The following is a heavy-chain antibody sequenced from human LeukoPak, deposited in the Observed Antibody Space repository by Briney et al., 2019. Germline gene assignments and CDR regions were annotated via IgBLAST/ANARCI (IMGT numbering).Heavy chain of an antibody. CDR1: GFTFSDHY. CDR3: IIAAAGTGTNWYFDL. CDR2: IRRKANSYTT. D-gene: IGHD6-13*01. Sequence: GGSLRLSCAASGFTFSDHYMDLVRQAPGKGLEWVGRIRRKANSYTTEYAASVKGRFTISRDDSKNSLYLQMNSLQTEDTAVYYCIIAAAGTGTNWYFDLWGRGTLVTVSS. J-gene: IGHJ2*01. V-gene: IGHV3-72*01.